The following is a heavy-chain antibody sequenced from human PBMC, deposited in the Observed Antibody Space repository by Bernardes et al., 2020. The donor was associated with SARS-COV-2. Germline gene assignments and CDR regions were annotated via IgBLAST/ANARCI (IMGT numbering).Heavy chain of an antibody. CDR3: ARDRDSRDGYNL. J-gene: IGHJ5*02. D-gene: IGHD5-12*01. CDR2: ISAYNGNT. CDR1: GYTFTNYG. V-gene: IGHV1-18*01. Sequence: ASVKVSCKASGYTFTNYGISWVRQGPGQGLEWMGWISAYNGNTNYAQKLQGRVTMTTDTSTSTAYMELRSLRSDDTAVYYCARDRDSRDGYNLWGQGTLVTVSS.